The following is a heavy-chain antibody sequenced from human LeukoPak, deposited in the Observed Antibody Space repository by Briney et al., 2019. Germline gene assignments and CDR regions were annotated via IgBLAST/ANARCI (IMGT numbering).Heavy chain of an antibody. CDR1: GYSFPNYW. CDR2: IYPGDSDT. Sequence: GESLKISCKGSGYSFPNYWIAWVRQMPGKGLEFMGIIYPGDSDTRYIPSFQGQVTISADKSISTAYLQWSSLKASDTAMYYCARPGEQQLVDQFDYWGQGTLVTVSS. V-gene: IGHV5-51*01. CDR3: ARPGEQQLVDQFDY. J-gene: IGHJ4*02. D-gene: IGHD6-13*01.